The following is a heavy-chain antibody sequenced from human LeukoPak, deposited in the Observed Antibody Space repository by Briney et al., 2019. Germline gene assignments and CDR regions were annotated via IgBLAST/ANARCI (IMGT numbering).Heavy chain of an antibody. D-gene: IGHD1-20*01. CDR3: ARGGITRPSNFDY. V-gene: IGHV5-51*01. Sequence: GESLKISCKGSGYSFSDYWIGWVRPMPGKGLDWMGIIYAGDSETRYSPSFQGQVTFSVDKSINTACLQWSNLKASDSAMYYCARGGITRPSNFDYWGQGILVTVSS. CDR1: GYSFSDYW. CDR2: IYAGDSET. J-gene: IGHJ4*02.